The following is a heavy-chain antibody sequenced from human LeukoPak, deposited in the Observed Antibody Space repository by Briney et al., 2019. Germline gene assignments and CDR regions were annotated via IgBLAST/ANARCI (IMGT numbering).Heavy chain of an antibody. D-gene: IGHD6-13*01. V-gene: IGHV4-59*01. CDR3: AGDIAAINIPGSRLDP. Sequence: SETLSLTCTVSGGSISSYYWSWIRQPPGRGLDWIGYISYSGSTNYNPSLKSRVTISVDTSKNQFSLKLSSVTAADTAVYFCAGDIAAINIPGSRLDPWGQGTLVTVSS. CDR1: GGSISSYY. CDR2: ISYSGST. J-gene: IGHJ5*02.